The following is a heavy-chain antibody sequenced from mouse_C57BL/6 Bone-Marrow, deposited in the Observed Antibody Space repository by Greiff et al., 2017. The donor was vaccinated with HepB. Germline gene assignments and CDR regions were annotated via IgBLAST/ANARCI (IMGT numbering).Heavy chain of an antibody. Sequence: VQGVESGPELVKPGASVKISCKASGYAFSSSWMNWVKQRPGKGLEWIGRIYPGDGDTNYNGKFKGKATLTADKSSSTAYMQLSSLTSEDSAVYFCARSGVGGDDYWGQGTTLTVSS. V-gene: IGHV1-82*01. CDR1: GYAFSSSW. CDR2: IYPGDGDT. J-gene: IGHJ2*01. D-gene: IGHD1-3*01. CDR3: ARSGVGGDDY.